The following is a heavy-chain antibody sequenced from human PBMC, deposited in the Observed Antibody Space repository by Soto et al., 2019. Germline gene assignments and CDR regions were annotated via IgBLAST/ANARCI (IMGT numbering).Heavy chain of an antibody. V-gene: IGHV3-21*01. D-gene: IGHD2-8*01. CDR1: GFTFSSYR. J-gene: IGHJ6*02. CDR2: ISSSSSYI. Sequence: PGGSLRLSCAASGFTFSSYRMNWVRQAPGKGLEWVSSISSSSSYIYYADSVKGRFTISRDNAKNSLYLQMNSLRAEDTAVYYCARDHADCTNGVCYVYYYYGMDVGGQGTTDTGS. CDR3: ARDHADCTNGVCYVYYYYGMDV.